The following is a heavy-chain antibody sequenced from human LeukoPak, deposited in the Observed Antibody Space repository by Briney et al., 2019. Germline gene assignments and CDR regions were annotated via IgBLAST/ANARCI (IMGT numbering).Heavy chain of an antibody. J-gene: IGHJ4*02. CDR2: ISGLSRRV. Sequence: GGSLRLSCSPSGFSFSDYDMNWFRQAPRKGLEWVSSISGLSRRVYYDAPVQGRFSISRHNAMTSVFLQMNSLGVDDTAVYYCGRAPPPLRTASAGDLWGQGTPVTVSS. V-gene: IGHV3-21*01. CDR1: GFSFSDYD. D-gene: IGHD3-16*01. CDR3: GRAPPPLRTASAGDL.